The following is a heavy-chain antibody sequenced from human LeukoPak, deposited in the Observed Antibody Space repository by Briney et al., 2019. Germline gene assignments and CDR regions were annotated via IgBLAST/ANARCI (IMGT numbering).Heavy chain of an antibody. D-gene: IGHD6-19*01. CDR1: GYTFTNFG. J-gene: IGHJ3*02. V-gene: IGHV1-18*01. Sequence: VASVKVSCKASGYTFTNFGITWVRQAPGQGLEWMGWISVYKGDTIYAQKLQGRVTMTTDTSTGTAYMEVRSLRSDDTAVYYCARAGGWARGDYKADAFHIWGQGTMVTVSS. CDR3: ARAGGWARGDYKADAFHI. CDR2: ISVYKGDT.